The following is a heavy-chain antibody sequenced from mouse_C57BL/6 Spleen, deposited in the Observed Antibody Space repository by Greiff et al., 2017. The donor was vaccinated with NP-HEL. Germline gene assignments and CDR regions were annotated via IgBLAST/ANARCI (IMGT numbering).Heavy chain of an antibody. J-gene: IGHJ4*01. CDR3: AREGYDYDGTAYYYAMDY. Sequence: VHVKQSGPVLVKPGASVKMSCKASGYTFTDYYMNWVKQSHGKSLEWIGVINPYNGGTSYNQKFKGKATLTVDKSSSTAYMELNSLTSEDSAVYYCAREGYDYDGTAYYYAMDYWGQGTSVTVSS. CDR2: INPYNGGT. D-gene: IGHD2-4*01. CDR1: GYTFTDYY. V-gene: IGHV1-19*01.